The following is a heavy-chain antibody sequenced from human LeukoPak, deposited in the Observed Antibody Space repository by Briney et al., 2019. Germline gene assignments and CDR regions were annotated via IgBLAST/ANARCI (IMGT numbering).Heavy chain of an antibody. V-gene: IGHV3-74*01. CDR1: GFTFSSHL. J-gene: IGHJ4*02. CDR3: ARESEVSGYDSAPHFDY. CDR2: ISSDGTYT. D-gene: IGHD5-12*01. Sequence: GGSLRLSCAASGFTFSSHLMHWVRQAPGKGLVWVSRISSDGTYTNYADSVKGRFTISGDNSKNTLYLQMNSLRAEDTAVYYCARESEVSGYDSAPHFDYWGQGTLVTVSS.